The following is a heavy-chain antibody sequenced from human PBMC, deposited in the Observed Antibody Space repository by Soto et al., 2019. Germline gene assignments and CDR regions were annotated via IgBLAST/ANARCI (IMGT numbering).Heavy chain of an antibody. CDR2: IYHSGST. CDR3: ARAAMGGSSWPFDY. D-gene: IGHD6-13*01. CDR1: GGSFSGYY. V-gene: IGHV4-34*01. Sequence: SETLSLTCAVYGGSFSGYYWTWIRQPPGKGLEWIGEIYHSGSTNYNPSLKSRVTISVDKSKNQFSLKLSSVTAADTAVYYCARAAMGGSSWPFDYWGQGTLVTVSS. J-gene: IGHJ4*02.